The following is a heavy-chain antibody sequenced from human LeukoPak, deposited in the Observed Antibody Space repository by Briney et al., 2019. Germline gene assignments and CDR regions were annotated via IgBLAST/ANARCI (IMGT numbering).Heavy chain of an antibody. J-gene: IGHJ4*02. D-gene: IGHD4-23*01. CDR3: AKDIYDNYGGLDY. CDR2: ITNRGGGT. V-gene: IGHV3-23*01. Sequence: PGGSLRLSCEASGFTFTTYAMSWVRQAPGKGLEWVSTITNRGGGTYNAGSVRGRFTISRDNSKNMLYLLMNSLRAEDTAIYYCAKDIYDNYGGLDYWGQGTLVTVST. CDR1: GFTFTTYA.